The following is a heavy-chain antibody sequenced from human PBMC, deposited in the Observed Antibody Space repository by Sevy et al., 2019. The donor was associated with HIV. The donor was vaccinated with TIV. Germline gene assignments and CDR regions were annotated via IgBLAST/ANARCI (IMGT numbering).Heavy chain of an antibody. J-gene: IGHJ4*02. CDR3: ARDLPPSATTVAHFDY. D-gene: IGHD4-17*01. CDR1: GFMFSSYE. V-gene: IGHV3-48*03. CDR2: ISISSSTI. Sequence: GGSLRLSCAASGFMFSSYEMNWVRQAPGKGLEWILYISISSSTIYYADSVKGRFTISRDNAKNSLYLQMNSLRTDDTAVYYCARDLPPSATTVAHFDYWGPGTLVTVSS.